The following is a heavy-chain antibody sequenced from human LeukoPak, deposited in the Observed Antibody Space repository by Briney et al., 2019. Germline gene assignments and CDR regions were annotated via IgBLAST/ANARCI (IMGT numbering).Heavy chain of an antibody. D-gene: IGHD6-13*01. CDR3: ARDRIAAAGKSGYYYYGMDV. J-gene: IGHJ6*02. V-gene: IGHV3-66*01. CDR2: IYSGGST. Sequence: GGSLRLSCAASGFTVSSNYMSWVRQAPGKGLEWVSVIYSGGSTYYADSVKGRFTISRDNSKNTLYLQMNSLRAEDTAVYYCARDRIAAAGKSGYYYYGMDVWGQGTTVTVSS. CDR1: GFTVSSNY.